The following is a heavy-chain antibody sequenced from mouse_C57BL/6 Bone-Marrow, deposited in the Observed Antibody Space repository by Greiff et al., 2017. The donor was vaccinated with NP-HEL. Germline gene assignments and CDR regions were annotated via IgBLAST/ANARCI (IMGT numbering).Heavy chain of an antibody. D-gene: IGHD2-1*01. V-gene: IGHV5-4*01. CDR2: INDGGSYT. CDR1: GFTFSSYA. J-gene: IGHJ3*01. CDR3: ARVDGNYVAY. Sequence: DVQLVESGGGLVKPGGSLKLSCAASGFTFSSYAMSWVRQTPEKRLEWVATINDGGSYTYYPDNVKGRFTISRDNAKNNLYLQMSHLKSEDTAMYYCARVDGNYVAYWGQGTLVTVSA.